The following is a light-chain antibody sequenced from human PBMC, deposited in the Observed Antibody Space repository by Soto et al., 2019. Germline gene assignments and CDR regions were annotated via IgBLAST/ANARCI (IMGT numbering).Light chain of an antibody. V-gene: IGLV8-61*01. J-gene: IGLJ3*02. CDR2: STN. CDR1: SGSVSTSDY. Sequence: QTVVTQEPSFSVSPGGTVTLTCGLSSGSVSTSDYPSWYQQTPGQAPRTLIYSTNTRSSGVPDRFSGSIVGNKAALTITGAQAYDESDYYCVLYMGSGIWVFGGGTKLTVL. CDR3: VLYMGSGIWV.